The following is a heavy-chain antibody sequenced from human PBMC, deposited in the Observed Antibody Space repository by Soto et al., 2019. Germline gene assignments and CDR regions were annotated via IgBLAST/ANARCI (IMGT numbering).Heavy chain of an antibody. CDR2: IYYSGST. CDR1: GYSISSSNW. Sequence: PSDTLSLNCAVSGYSISSSNWWSWIRPPPGKGLEWIGYIYYSGSTYYNPSLKSRVTMSVDTSKNQFSLKLSSVTAVDTAVYYWARRGCSGETCFCDSCGQGTLVTVS. D-gene: IGHD2-15*01. J-gene: IGHJ4*02. V-gene: IGHV4-28*01. CDR3: ARRGCSGETCFCDS.